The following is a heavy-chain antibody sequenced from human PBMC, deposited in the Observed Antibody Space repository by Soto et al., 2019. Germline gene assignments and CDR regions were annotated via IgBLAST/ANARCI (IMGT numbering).Heavy chain of an antibody. CDR1: GFTFSSYG. CDR3: AKRWAGTGGNNWFDP. D-gene: IGHD1-7*01. Sequence: EVQLLESGGGLVQPGGSLRLSCAASGFTFSSYGMSWVRQAPGKGLEWVSAISGSGGSTYYADSVKGRFTISRDNSKNTLYLQMNSLRAEDTAVYYCAKRWAGTGGNNWFDPWGQGTLVTVSS. V-gene: IGHV3-23*01. J-gene: IGHJ5*02. CDR2: ISGSGGST.